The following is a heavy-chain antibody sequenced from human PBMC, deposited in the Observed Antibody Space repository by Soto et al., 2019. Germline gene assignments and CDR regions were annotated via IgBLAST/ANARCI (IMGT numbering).Heavy chain of an antibody. CDR2: MNPNSGNT. D-gene: IGHD3-3*01. CDR3: ASPARNYDFWSGYSFDI. V-gene: IGHV1-8*01. CDR1: GYTFTSYD. Sequence: GASVKVSCKASGYTFTSYDINWVRQATGQGLEWMGWMNPNSGNTGYAQKFQGRVTMTRNTSISTAYMELSSLRSEDTAVYYCASPARNYDFWSGYSFDIWGQGTMVTASS. J-gene: IGHJ3*02.